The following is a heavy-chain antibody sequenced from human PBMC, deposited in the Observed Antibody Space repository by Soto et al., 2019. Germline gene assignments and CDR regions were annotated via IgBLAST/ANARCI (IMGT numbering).Heavy chain of an antibody. V-gene: IGHV6-1*01. Sequence: SQTLSLTCAISGDSVSSNIVTWDWIRQSPLRGLEWLGRTYYRSQWFNDYAVFVKSRMTINADTSKNQFSLQLNYVTPEDTAVYYCARLIGTSWFVGWGQGTPVTVS. CDR2: TYYRSQWFN. CDR3: ARLIGTSWFVG. J-gene: IGHJ4*02. D-gene: IGHD6-13*01. CDR1: GDSVSSNIVT.